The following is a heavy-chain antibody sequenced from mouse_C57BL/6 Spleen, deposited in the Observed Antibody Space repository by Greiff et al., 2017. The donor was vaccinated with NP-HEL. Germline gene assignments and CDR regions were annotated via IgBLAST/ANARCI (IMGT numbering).Heavy chain of an antibody. V-gene: IGHV1-72*01. CDR2: IDPNSGGT. D-gene: IGHD1-1*01. CDR1: GYTFTSYW. CDR3: ARGGAYYDGSSWYFHV. Sequence: QVQLQQPGAALVKPGASVKLSCKASGYTFTSYWMHWVMQRPGRGLEWIGRIDPNSGGTKYNEKFKSMATLTVDKPSSTAYMQISSLTSEDSAVYYCARGGAYYDGSSWYFHVWGTRTTVTISS. J-gene: IGHJ1*03.